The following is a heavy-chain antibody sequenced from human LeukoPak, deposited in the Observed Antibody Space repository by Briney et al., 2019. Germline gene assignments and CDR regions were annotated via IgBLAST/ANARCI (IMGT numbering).Heavy chain of an antibody. CDR3: ARTFLNEVRAFDI. D-gene: IGHD3-10*01. J-gene: IGHJ3*02. CDR2: ISYDGSNK. CDR1: GFTFSSYG. V-gene: IGHV3-30*03. Sequence: GRSLRLSCAASGFTFSSYGMHWVRQAPGKGLEWVAVISYDGSNKYYADSVKGRFTISRDNSKNTLYLQMNSLRAEDTAVYYCARTFLNEVRAFDIWGQGTMVTVSS.